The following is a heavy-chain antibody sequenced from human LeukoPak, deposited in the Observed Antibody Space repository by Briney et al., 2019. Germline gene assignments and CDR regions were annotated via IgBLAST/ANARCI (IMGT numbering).Heavy chain of an antibody. CDR2: IYYRGST. D-gene: IGHD4-23*01. Sequence: SETLSLTCTVSGGSINNYYWSWIRQPPGKGLEWIGYIYYRGSTNYNPSLKSRVTFSVDTSKNQFSLKLNSVTAADTAVYYCARGGDYGGLRYFDYWGQGTLVTVSS. J-gene: IGHJ4*02. CDR1: GGSINNYY. V-gene: IGHV4-59*01. CDR3: ARGGDYGGLRYFDY.